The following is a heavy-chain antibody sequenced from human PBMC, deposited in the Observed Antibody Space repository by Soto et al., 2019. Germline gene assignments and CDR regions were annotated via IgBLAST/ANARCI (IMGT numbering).Heavy chain of an antibody. J-gene: IGHJ3*02. V-gene: IGHV3-66*01. CDR2: IYSGGST. CDR1: GFTVSSNY. CDR3: ARDHYDILTGHYAFDI. D-gene: IGHD3-9*01. Sequence: GGSLRLSCAASGFTVSSNYMSWVRQAPGKGLEWVSVIYSGGSTYYADSVKGRFTISRDNSKNTLYLQMNSLRAEDTAVYYCARDHYDILTGHYAFDIWGQGTMVTVSS.